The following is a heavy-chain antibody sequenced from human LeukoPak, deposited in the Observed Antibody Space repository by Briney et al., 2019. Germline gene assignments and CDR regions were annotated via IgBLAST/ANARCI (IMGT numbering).Heavy chain of an antibody. D-gene: IGHD3-16*02. Sequence: KPSETLSLTCTVSGGSISSYYWTWIRQPPGKGLEWIGYVYYSGSTNYNPSLKSRVTISVDTSKNQFSLKLSSVTAADTAVYYCAREGVNYDYVWGSYRSYYFDYWGQGALVTVSS. CDR3: AREGVNYDYVWGSYRSYYFDY. V-gene: IGHV4-59*12. J-gene: IGHJ4*02. CDR1: GGSISSYY. CDR2: VYYSGST.